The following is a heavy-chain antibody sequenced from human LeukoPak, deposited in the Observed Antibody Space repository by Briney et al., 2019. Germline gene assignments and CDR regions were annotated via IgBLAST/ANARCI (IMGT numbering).Heavy chain of an antibody. Sequence: GASVKVSCKASGYTFTSYYMHWVRQAPGQGLEWMGIINPSGGRTSYAQKFQGRVTMTRDTSTSTVYMELSSLRSEDTAVYYCARSIPLWKQLRRDWFDPWGQGTLVIVSS. CDR3: ARSIPLWKQLRRDWFDP. CDR1: GYTFTSYY. CDR2: INPSGGRT. V-gene: IGHV1-46*01. J-gene: IGHJ5*02. D-gene: IGHD5-24*01.